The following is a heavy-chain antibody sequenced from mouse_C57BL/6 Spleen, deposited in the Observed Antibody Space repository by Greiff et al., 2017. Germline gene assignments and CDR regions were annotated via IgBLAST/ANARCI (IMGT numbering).Heavy chain of an antibody. CDR1: GYTFTSYW. D-gene: IGHD2-5*01. V-gene: IGHV1-53*01. CDR3: ARGSNYGFFFDY. Sequence: QVQLQQSGTELVKPGASVKLSCKASGYTFTSYWMHWVKQRPGQGLEWIGNINPSNGGTNYNEKFKSKATLTVDKSSSTAYMQLSSLTSEDSAVYYCARGSNYGFFFDYWGQGTTLTVSS. CDR2: INPSNGGT. J-gene: IGHJ2*01.